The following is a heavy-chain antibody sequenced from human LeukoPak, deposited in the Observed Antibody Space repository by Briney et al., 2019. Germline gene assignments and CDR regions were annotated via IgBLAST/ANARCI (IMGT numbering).Heavy chain of an antibody. D-gene: IGHD1-26*01. V-gene: IGHV1-8*01. CDR1: GYTFTSYD. J-gene: IGHJ4*02. CDR2: MNPNSGNT. Sequence: ASVKVSCKASGYTFTSYDINWVRQATGQGREWMGWMNPNSGNTGDAQKFQGRVTMTRNTSISTAYVELSSLRSEDTAVYYCARVGPGSYPFSEDYWGQGTLVTVSS. CDR3: ARVGPGSYPFSEDY.